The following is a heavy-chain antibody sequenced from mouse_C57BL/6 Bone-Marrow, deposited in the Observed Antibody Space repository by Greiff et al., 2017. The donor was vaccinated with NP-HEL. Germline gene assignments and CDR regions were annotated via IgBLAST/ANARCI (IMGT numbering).Heavy chain of an antibody. J-gene: IGHJ2*01. Sequence: EVQGVESGGGLVKPGGSLKLSCAASGFTFSDYGMHWVRQAPEKGLEWVAYISSGSSTIYYADTVKGRFTISRDNAKNTLFLQMTSLRSEDTAMYYCARTYYDYGDYFYYWGQGTTLTVSS. CDR2: ISSGSSTI. CDR3: ARTYYDYGDYFYY. CDR1: GFTFSDYG. D-gene: IGHD2-4*01. V-gene: IGHV5-17*01.